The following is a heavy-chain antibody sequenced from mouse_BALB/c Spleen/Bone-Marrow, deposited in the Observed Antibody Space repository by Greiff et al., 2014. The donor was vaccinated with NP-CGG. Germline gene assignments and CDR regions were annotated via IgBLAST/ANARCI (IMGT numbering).Heavy chain of an antibody. V-gene: IGHV5-2*01. D-gene: IGHD2-4*01. Sequence: EVNLVESGGGLVQPGESLKLSCESDEYEFPSHDMSWVRKTPEKRLELVAAINSDGGSTYYPDTMERRFIVSRDNTKKTLYLQMSSLRSEDTALYYCARHRYDYDGAMDYWGQGTSVTVSS. CDR2: INSDGGST. CDR1: EYEFPSHD. J-gene: IGHJ4*01. CDR3: ARHRYDYDGAMDY.